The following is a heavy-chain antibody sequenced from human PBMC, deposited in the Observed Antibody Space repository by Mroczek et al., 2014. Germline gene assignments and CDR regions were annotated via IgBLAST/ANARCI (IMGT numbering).Heavy chain of an antibody. V-gene: IGHV3-49*03. D-gene: IGHD3-3*01. Sequence: VQLVQSGGGLVQPGRSLRLSCTASGFTFGDYAMSWFRQAPGKGLEWVGFIRSKAYGGTTEYAASVKGRFTISRDDSKSIAYLQMNSLKTEDTAVYYCTRDIFRSDDFWSGYLGYWGQGTLVTVSS. CDR2: IRSKAYGGTT. J-gene: IGHJ4*02. CDR1: GFTFGDYA. CDR3: TRDIFRSDDFWSGYLGY.